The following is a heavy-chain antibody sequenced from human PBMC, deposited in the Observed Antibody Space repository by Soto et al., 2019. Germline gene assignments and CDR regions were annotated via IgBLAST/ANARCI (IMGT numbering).Heavy chain of an antibody. CDR3: AKVAADGRSNFDC. CDR2: ISGGAGST. D-gene: IGHD6-13*01. V-gene: IGHV3-23*01. CDR1: GFTFRSYA. J-gene: IGHJ4*02. Sequence: EVQLLESGGGLVQPGESLRLSCAASGFTFRSYAMSWVRQAPGKGLEWVSSISGGAGSTYDADSVKGRFTISRDISKDTLYLQMNSLRVEDTAVYYCAKVAADGRSNFDCWGQGTLVTVSS.